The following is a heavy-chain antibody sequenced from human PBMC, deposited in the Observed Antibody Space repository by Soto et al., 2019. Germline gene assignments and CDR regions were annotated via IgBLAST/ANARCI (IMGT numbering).Heavy chain of an antibody. Sequence: SVKVSCKASGGTFSSYAISWVRQAPGQGLEWMGGIIPIFGTANYAQKFQGRVTITADESTSTAYMELSSLRSEDTAVYYCARARGGGYDSQFVDYYYGMDVWGQGTTVTSP. V-gene: IGHV1-69*13. CDR1: GGTFSSYA. CDR2: IIPIFGTA. J-gene: IGHJ6*02. D-gene: IGHD5-12*01. CDR3: ARARGGGYDSQFVDYYYGMDV.